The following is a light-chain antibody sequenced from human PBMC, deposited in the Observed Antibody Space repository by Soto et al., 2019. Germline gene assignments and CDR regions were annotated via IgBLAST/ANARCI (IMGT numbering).Light chain of an antibody. J-gene: IGKJ5*01. CDR2: DAS. V-gene: IGKV1-33*01. Sequence: DIQMTQSPSSLSASVGDRVTITCRASQGISNYLAWYQQKPGKAPKLLIYDASNLETGVPSRFSGSGSGTDFTFTISNLQPEDIATYYCQQYDNAPSIAFGQGTRPEIK. CDR3: QQYDNAPSIA. CDR1: QGISNY.